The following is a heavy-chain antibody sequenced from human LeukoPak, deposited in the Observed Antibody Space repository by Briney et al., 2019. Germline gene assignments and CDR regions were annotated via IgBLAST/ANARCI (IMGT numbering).Heavy chain of an antibody. D-gene: IGHD3-22*01. J-gene: IGHJ2*01. V-gene: IGHV3-23*01. CDR2: ISGSGGST. CDR3: AKDRHYYDSSGYYYWNFDL. CDR1: GFTFISYA. Sequence: GGSLRLSCAASGFTFISYAMSWVRQAPGKGLEWVSAISGSGGSTYYADSVMGRFTISRDNSKNTLYLQMNSLRAEDTAVYYCAKDRHYYDSSGYYYWNFDLWGRSPLVTVSS.